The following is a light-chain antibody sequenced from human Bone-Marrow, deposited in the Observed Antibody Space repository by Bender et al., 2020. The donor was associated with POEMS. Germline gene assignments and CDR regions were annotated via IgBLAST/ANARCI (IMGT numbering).Light chain of an antibody. CDR2: E. V-gene: IGLV2-14*02. CDR1: SSDVGGSNL. CDR3: SSSTNSNTYV. Sequence: QSVLTQPASVSGSPGQSITISCTGTSSDVGGSNLVSWYQQHPGTAPQLIIYEASGVSNRFSASKTGNTAFLTISGLQPEDEADYYCSSSTNSNTYVFGTGTRVTVL. J-gene: IGLJ1*01.